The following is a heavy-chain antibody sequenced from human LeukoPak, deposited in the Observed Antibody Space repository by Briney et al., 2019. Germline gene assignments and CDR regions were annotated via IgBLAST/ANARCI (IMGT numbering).Heavy chain of an antibody. V-gene: IGHV4-59*08. CDR1: GGSISSCY. CDR3: ARHKERWLPARSFDY. CDR2: IYYSGST. J-gene: IGHJ4*02. Sequence: SETLSLTCTVSGGSISSCYWSWIRQPPGKGLEWIGYIYYSGSTNYNPSLKSRVTISVDTSQNQFSLELTSVTAADTAVYYCARHKERWLPARSFDYWGQGTLVTVSS. D-gene: IGHD5-24*01.